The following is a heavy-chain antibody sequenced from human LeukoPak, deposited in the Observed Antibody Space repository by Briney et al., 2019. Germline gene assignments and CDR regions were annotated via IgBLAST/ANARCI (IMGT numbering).Heavy chain of an antibody. V-gene: IGHV1-69*05. J-gene: IGHJ6*03. CDR2: IIPIFGTA. CDR3: ARAVVVVAATSSGYYYYMDV. CDR1: GGTFSSYA. D-gene: IGHD2-15*01. Sequence: GSSVKVSCKASGGTFSSYAISWVRQAPGQGLEWMGGIIPIFGTANYAQKFQGRVTMTTDTSTSTAYMELRSLRSDDTAVYYCARAVVVVAATSSGYYYYMDVWGKGTTVTVSS.